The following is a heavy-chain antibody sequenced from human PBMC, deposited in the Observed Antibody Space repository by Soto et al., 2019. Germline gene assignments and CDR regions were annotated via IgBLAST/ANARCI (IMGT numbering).Heavy chain of an antibody. CDR2: IDYSGTT. V-gene: IGHV4-39*01. J-gene: IGHJ6*02. CDR3: ARQPATSVTGFYGMDV. D-gene: IGHD2-21*02. Sequence: EILSLTCIVFGAGVSNSSSVWSWLRPSPGKGLEWIGSIDYSGTTYYNPSLKSRVTISVDTSKSQFSLKMRSVTAADTAVYFCARQPATSVTGFYGMDVCGQGTTVTVSS. CDR1: GAGVSNSSSV.